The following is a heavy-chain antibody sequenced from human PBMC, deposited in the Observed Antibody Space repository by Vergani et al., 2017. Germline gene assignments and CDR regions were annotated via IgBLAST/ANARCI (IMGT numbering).Heavy chain of an antibody. D-gene: IGHD2-2*01. CDR1: GFTFSSYG. CDR2: IGHDGNNK. CDR3: ARDRSSSYMDV. V-gene: IGHV3-33*01. Sequence: QEQLVESGGGVVQHGRSLRLSCVTFGFTFSSYGMHWVRQAPGKGLEWVAGIGHDGNNKHYADSVKGRFTISSDNSKNTLYLQMNSLRAEDTAVYYCARDRSSSYMDVWGKGTTVTVS. J-gene: IGHJ6*03.